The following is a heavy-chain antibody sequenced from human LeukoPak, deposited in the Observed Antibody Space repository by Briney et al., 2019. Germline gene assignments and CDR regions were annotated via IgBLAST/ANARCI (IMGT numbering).Heavy chain of an antibody. CDR2: IDIKNGDT. J-gene: IGHJ2*01. Sequence: ASVKVSCKASVYTFTAYYMHWVRQAPGQGQERMGWIDIKNGDTKKAQNFQSRLTITRDTSIGIAYTEMRSLISADPAAYYCASVVYCSGGRCSVQRVALGGR. V-gene: IGHV1-2*02. D-gene: IGHD2-15*01. CDR3: ASVVYCSGGRCSVQRVAL. CDR1: VYTFTAYY.